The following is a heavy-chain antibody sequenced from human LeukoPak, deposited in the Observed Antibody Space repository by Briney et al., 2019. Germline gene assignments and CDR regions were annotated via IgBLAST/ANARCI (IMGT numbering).Heavy chain of an antibody. Sequence: GGSLRLSCAASGFTFSDYYMSWIRQAPGEGLEWVSYISSSGSTIYYADSVKGRFTISRDNAKNSLYLQMNSLKIEDTAVYYCTTGKKSSGWYRYFDYWGQGTLVTVSS. D-gene: IGHD6-19*01. CDR3: TTGKKSSGWYRYFDY. J-gene: IGHJ4*02. CDR2: ISSSGSTI. CDR1: GFTFSDYY. V-gene: IGHV3-11*01.